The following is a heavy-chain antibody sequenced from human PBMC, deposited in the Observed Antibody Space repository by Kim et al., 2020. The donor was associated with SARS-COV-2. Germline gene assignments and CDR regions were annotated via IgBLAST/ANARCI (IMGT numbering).Heavy chain of an antibody. CDR1: GFTFSSYG. CDR2: ISYDGSNK. D-gene: IGHD1-7*01. V-gene: IGHV3-30*18. J-gene: IGHJ3*02. CDR3: AKVLELRSRLGAFDI. Sequence: GGSLRLSCAASGFTFSSYGMHWVRQAPGKGLEWVAVISYDGSNKYYADSVKGRFTISRDNSKNTLYLQMNSLRAEDTAVYYCAKVLELRSRLGAFDIWG.